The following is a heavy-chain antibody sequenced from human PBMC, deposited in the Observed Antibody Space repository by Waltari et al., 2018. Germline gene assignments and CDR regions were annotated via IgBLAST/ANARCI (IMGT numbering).Heavy chain of an antibody. CDR3: ARENTVTASSYWYFDL. J-gene: IGHJ2*01. CDR2: VYYSGNT. CDR1: GASIWSSAFY. D-gene: IGHD4-17*01. V-gene: IGHV4-39*07. Sequence: QLHLQESGPRLVKPSETLSLTCTVSGASIWSSAFYWGWIRQSPGKGLEWIGTVYYSGNTYYSPSLKGRVTVSLDTSRNQFSLTLNSVTAADTAVYFCARENTVTASSYWYFDLWGRGTLVTVSS.